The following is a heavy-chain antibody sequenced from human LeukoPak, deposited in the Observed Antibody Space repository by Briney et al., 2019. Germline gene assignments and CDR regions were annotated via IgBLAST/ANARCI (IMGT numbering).Heavy chain of an antibody. V-gene: IGHV3-33*06. D-gene: IGHD6-19*01. J-gene: IGHJ4*02. Sequence: PGRSVRLSCAASGFTFSSYGMHWVRQAPGKGLEWVAVIWYDGSNKYYADSVKGRFTISRDNSKNTLYLQMNSLRAEDTAVYYCAKDVVAGTNYFDYWGQGTLVTVSS. CDR3: AKDVVAGTNYFDY. CDR2: IWYDGSNK. CDR1: GFTFSSYG.